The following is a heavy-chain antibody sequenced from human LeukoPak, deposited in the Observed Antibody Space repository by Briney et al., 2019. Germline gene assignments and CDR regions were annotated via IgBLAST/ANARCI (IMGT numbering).Heavy chain of an antibody. V-gene: IGHV4-39*07. CDR3: ARVSGSSSWLSYFGY. CDR1: GDSISSSSYY. CDR2: IYYSGST. J-gene: IGHJ4*02. Sequence: PSETLSLTCTVSGDSISSSSYYWGWIRQPPGKGLEWIGSIYYSGSTYYNPSLKSRVTMSVDTSKNQFSLKLTSVTAADTAVYYCARVSGSSSWLSYFGYWGQGTLVTVSS. D-gene: IGHD6-13*01.